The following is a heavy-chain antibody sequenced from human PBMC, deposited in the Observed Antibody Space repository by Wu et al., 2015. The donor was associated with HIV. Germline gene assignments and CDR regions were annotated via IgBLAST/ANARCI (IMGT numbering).Heavy chain of an antibody. D-gene: IGHD6-13*01. CDR1: GYTFTGYY. CDR3: ARDPQLVLSGYYFDY. J-gene: IGHJ4*02. Sequence: VRLVQSGAEVKKPGASVRVSCKTSGYTFTGYYMHWVRQAPGQGLEWMGWIDPNRGDTNYAQKFQGRVTITADESTSTAYMELSSLRSEDTAVYYCARDPQLVLSGYYFDYWGQGTLVTVSS. V-gene: IGHV1-2*02. CDR2: IDPNRGDT.